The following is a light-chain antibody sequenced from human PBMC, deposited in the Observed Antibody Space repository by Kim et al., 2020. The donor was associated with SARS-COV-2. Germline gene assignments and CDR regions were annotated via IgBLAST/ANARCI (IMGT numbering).Light chain of an antibody. CDR2: DAS. V-gene: IGKV3-15*01. CDR3: QQYNNWPPRIT. Sequence: RGDRAILSCRASQSVNSNLAWYQQKPGQAPRLLIYDASIRATGIPARFSGSGSGTEFTLTISSLQTEDFAVYYCQQYNNWPPRITFGQGTRLEIK. J-gene: IGKJ5*01. CDR1: QSVNSN.